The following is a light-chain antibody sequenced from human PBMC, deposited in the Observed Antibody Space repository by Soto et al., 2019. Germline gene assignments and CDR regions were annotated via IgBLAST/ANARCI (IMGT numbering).Light chain of an antibody. V-gene: IGKV3-11*01. Sequence: TVLTQTTATLSLSPMEKATLSCMASQSVSSYLAWYQQKPGQAPRLLIYDASNRATGIPARFSGSGSGTDFTLTISSLEPEDFAVYYCQKRSNWTLNCGGGNTGAIK. CDR1: QSVSSY. CDR2: DAS. CDR3: QKRSNWTLN. J-gene: IGKJ4*01.